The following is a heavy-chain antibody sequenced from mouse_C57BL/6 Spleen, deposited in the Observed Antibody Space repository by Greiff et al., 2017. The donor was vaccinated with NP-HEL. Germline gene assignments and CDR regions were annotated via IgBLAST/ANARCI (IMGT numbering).Heavy chain of an antibody. CDR2: INYDGSST. CDR1: GFTFSDYY. V-gene: IGHV5-16*01. Sequence: EVKVEESEGGLVQPGSSMKLSCTASGFTFSDYYMAWVRQVPEKGLEWVANINYDGSSTYYLDSLKSRFIFSRDNAKNILYLQMSSLKSEDTATYYCARGARSRGYFDVWGTGTTVTVSS. D-gene: IGHD1-1*01. CDR3: ARGARSRGYFDV. J-gene: IGHJ1*03.